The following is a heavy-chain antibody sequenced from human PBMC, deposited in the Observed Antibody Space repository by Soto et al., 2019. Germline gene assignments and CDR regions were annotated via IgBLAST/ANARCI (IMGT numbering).Heavy chain of an antibody. V-gene: IGHV3-74*01. CDR1: GFSFSSYW. J-gene: IGHJ3*01. CDR3: ASSTGGYYID. Sequence: EVQLVESGGGLVQPGGSLRLSCADSGFSFSSYWMHWVRQGPGKGLVWVSRINTDGSSTNYADSVKGRFTISRDNAKNTLYLQMNSLRAEDTAVYYCASSTGGYYIDWGQGTMVTVSS. D-gene: IGHD3-9*01. CDR2: INTDGSST.